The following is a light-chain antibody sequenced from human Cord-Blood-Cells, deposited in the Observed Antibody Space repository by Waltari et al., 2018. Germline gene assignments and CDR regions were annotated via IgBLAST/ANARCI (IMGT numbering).Light chain of an antibody. CDR3: QVWDSSSDHVV. Sequence: SYVLTQPPSVSVAPGKTARITCGGNNSGSKSVHWYQQKPGQSPVLVVYDDSDRPSGIPERFSDSNSGNTATLTISRVEAGDEADYYCQVWDSSSDHVVFGGGTKLTVL. J-gene: IGLJ2*01. CDR1: NSGSKS. CDR2: DDS. V-gene: IGLV3-21*03.